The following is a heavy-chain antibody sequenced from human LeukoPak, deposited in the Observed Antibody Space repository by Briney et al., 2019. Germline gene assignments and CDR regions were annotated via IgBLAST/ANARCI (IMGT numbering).Heavy chain of an antibody. J-gene: IGHJ4*02. CDR1: GFTVSSNY. Sequence: GGSLRLSCAASGFTVSSNYMSWVRQAPGKGLEWVSVIYSGGSTYYADSVKGRFTISRDNSKNTLYLQMNSLRAEDTAVYYCAILDCSSTSCYWGQGTLVTVSS. D-gene: IGHD2-2*01. CDR3: AILDCSSTSCY. V-gene: IGHV3-53*01. CDR2: IYSGGST.